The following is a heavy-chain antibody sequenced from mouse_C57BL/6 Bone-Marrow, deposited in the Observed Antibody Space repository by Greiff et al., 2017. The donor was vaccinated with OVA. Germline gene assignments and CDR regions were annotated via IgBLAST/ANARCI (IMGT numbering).Heavy chain of an antibody. D-gene: IGHD2-1*01. Sequence: QVQLQQPGAELVKPGASVTLSCKASGYTFTSYWMHWVKQRPGRGLEWIGRIDPNSGGTKYNEKFKSKATLTVDKPSSTAYMQLSSLTSEDSAVYYCARGAFYYGNYVNYAMDYWGQGTSVTVSS. V-gene: IGHV1-72*01. CDR2: IDPNSGGT. CDR3: ARGAFYYGNYVNYAMDY. J-gene: IGHJ4*01. CDR1: GYTFTSYW.